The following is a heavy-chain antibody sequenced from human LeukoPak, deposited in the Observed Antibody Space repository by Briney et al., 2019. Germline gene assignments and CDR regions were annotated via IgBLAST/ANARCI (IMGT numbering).Heavy chain of an antibody. CDR1: GFTFSSYG. CDR2: ISYDGSNK. Sequence: GGSLRLSCAASGFTFSSYGMHWVRQAPGKGLEWVAVISYDGSNKYYADSVKGRFTISRDNSKNTLYLQMNSLRAEDTAVYYCAKDPSYYYDSSGYPEYFQHWGQGTLVTVSS. J-gene: IGHJ1*01. D-gene: IGHD3-22*01. CDR3: AKDPSYYYDSSGYPEYFQH. V-gene: IGHV3-30*18.